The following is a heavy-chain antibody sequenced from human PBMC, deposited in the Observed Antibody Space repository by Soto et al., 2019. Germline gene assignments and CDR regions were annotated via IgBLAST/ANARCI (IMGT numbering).Heavy chain of an antibody. Sequence: SETLSLTCAVYGGSFSGYYWSWIRQPPGKGLEWIGEINHSGSTNYNPSLKSRVTISVDTSKNQFSLKLSSVTAADTAVYYCARGVATIYYYYYYGTDVWGQGTTVTVSS. CDR1: GGSFSGYY. CDR2: INHSGST. CDR3: ARGVATIYYYYYYGTDV. V-gene: IGHV4-34*01. D-gene: IGHD5-12*01. J-gene: IGHJ6*02.